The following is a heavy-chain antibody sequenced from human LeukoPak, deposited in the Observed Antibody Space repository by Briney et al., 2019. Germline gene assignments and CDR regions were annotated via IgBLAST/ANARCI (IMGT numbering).Heavy chain of an antibody. CDR1: GGTFSSYA. V-gene: IGHV1-69*05. Sequence: ASVKVSCKASGGTFSSYAISWVRQAPGQGLEWMGRIIPIFGTANYAQKFQGRVTITTDESTSTAYMELSSLRSEDTAVYYCARGDWGPSDYWGQGTLVTVSS. CDR2: IIPIFGTA. J-gene: IGHJ4*02. D-gene: IGHD3/OR15-3a*01. CDR3: ARGDWGPSDY.